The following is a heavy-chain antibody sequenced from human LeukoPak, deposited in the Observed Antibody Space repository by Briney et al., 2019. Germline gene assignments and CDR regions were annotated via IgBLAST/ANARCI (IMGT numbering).Heavy chain of an antibody. J-gene: IGHJ6*03. V-gene: IGHV1-18*01. Sequence: ASVKVSCKASGYTFTSYGISWVRQAPGQGLEWMGWISAYNGNTNYAQKFQGRVTMTRDTSISTAYMELSRLRSDDTAVYYCARSYGKYYYYYYMDVWGKGTTVTISS. CDR2: ISAYNGNT. CDR3: ARSYGKYYYYYYMDV. CDR1: GYTFTSYG. D-gene: IGHD3-10*01.